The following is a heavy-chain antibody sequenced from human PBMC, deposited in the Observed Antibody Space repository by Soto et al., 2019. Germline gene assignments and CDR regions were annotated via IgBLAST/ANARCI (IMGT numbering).Heavy chain of an antibody. D-gene: IGHD4-17*01. CDR3: TTVSGDIHYYYYYGMDV. CDR2: IKSKNDGGTT. Sequence: GGSLRLSCAASGFTFSSYSMNWVRQAPGKGLEWVGRIKSKNDGGTTDYAAPVKGRFTISRDDSKNTLYLQMNSLKTEDTAVYFCTTVSGDIHYYYYYGMDVWGQGTMVTVSS. V-gene: IGHV3-15*07. CDR1: GFTFSSYS. J-gene: IGHJ6*02.